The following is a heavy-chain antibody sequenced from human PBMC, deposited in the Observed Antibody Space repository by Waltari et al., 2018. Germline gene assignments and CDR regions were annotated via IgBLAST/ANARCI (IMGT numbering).Heavy chain of an antibody. V-gene: IGHV1-24*01. CDR3: AAGGGGSRLPR. J-gene: IGHJ4*02. CDR2: LDAADGGR. D-gene: IGHD2-15*01. CDR1: GHPLSDLS. Sequence: VQLVQSGTEVENPGASLRVSCKVSGHPLSDLSIHWVRQAPGKGLEWMGGLDAADGGRFDAQKFQGRLTRTEDTSTDTAYMELRSLTSEDTAVYYCAAGGGGSRLPRWGQGTLIIVS.